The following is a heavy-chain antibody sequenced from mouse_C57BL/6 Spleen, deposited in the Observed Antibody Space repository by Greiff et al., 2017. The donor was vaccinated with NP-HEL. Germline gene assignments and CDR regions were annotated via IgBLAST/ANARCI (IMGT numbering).Heavy chain of an antibody. J-gene: IGHJ4*01. CDR1: GYTFTSYW. Sequence: VQLQQPGAELVRPGTSVKLSCKASGYTFTSYWMHWVKQRPGQGLEWIGVIDPSDSYTNYNQKFKGKATLTVDTSSSTAYMQLSSLTSEDSAVYYCARYALDYYAMDYWGQGTSVTVSS. CDR2: IDPSDSYT. V-gene: IGHV1-59*01. CDR3: ARYALDYYAMDY.